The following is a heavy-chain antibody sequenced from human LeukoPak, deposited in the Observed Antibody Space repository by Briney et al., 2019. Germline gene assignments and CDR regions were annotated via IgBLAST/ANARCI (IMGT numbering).Heavy chain of an antibody. V-gene: IGHV6-1*01. Sequence: SQTLSLTCAISGDSVSSNSAAWNWIRQSPSRGLEWLGRTYYRSKWYNDYAVSVKSRITINPDTSKNQFSLQLNSVTPEGTAVYYCARDHPGTTGTTVLGMDLWGQGTTVTVSS. CDR3: ARDHPGTTGTTVLGMDL. CDR1: GDSVSSNSAA. D-gene: IGHD1-1*01. J-gene: IGHJ6*02. CDR2: TYYRSKWYN.